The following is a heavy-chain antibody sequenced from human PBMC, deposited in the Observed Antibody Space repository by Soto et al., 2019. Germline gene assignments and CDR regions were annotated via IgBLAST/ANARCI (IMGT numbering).Heavy chain of an antibody. J-gene: IGHJ4*02. V-gene: IGHV3-33*01. CDR1: GFTFSSYG. CDR3: ATEAMDTAMVAETDY. Sequence: ESGGGVVQPGRSLRFSCAASGFTFSSYGMHWVRQAPGKGLEWVAVIWYDGSNKYYADSVKGRFTISRDNSKNTLYLQMNNLRAEDTAVYYCATEAMDTAMVAETDYWGQGTLVTVSS. CDR2: IWYDGSNK. D-gene: IGHD5-18*01.